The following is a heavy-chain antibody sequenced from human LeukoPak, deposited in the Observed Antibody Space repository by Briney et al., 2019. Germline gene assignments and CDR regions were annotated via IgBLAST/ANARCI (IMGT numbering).Heavy chain of an antibody. D-gene: IGHD3-10*01. Sequence: GASVKVCCKASGGTFSSYAISWMRQAPGQGLEWMGRIIPILGIANYAQKFQGRVTITADKSTSTAYMELSSLRSEDTAVYYCASGRYYGSGSYYITTYYFDYWGQGTLVTVSS. CDR3: ASGRYYGSGSYYITTYYFDY. CDR1: GGTFSSYA. J-gene: IGHJ4*02. CDR2: IIPILGIA. V-gene: IGHV1-69*04.